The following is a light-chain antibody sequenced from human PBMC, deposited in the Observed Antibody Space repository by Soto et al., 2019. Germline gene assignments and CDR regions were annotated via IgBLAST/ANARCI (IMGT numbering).Light chain of an antibody. CDR1: QSLLDSDDGNTY. CDR3: MQRIEFPLT. CDR2: TVS. J-gene: IGKJ4*01. V-gene: IGKV2-40*01. Sequence: DIVMTQTPLSLPVTPGEPAAISSGSSQSLLDSDDGNTYLDWYLQKQGQSPQLLIYTVSYRASGVPDRFSGSGSGTDFTLKISRVEAEDVGVYYCMQRIEFPLTFGGGTKVDIK.